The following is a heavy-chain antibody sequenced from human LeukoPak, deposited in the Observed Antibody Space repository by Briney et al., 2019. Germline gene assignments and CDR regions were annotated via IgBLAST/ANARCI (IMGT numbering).Heavy chain of an antibody. CDR2: IYYSGST. CDR1: GGSISSYY. Sequence: SETLSLTCTVSGGSISSYYWSWIRQPPGKGLEWIGYIYYSGSTNYNPSLKSRVTISVDTSKNQFSLKLSSVTAADTAVYYCARERGTGTTEGPYFDYWGQGTLVTVSS. D-gene: IGHD1-7*01. V-gene: IGHV4-59*01. J-gene: IGHJ4*02. CDR3: ARERGTGTTEGPYFDY.